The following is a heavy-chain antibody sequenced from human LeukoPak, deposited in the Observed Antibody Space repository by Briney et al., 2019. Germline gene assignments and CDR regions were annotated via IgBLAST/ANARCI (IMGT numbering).Heavy chain of an antibody. CDR2: IYYSGST. CDR1: GGSISSGGYY. CDR3: ARTVATMGGSDY. Sequence: SETLSLTCTVSGGSISSGGYYWSWIRQHPGKGLEWIGYIYYSGSTYYNPSLKSRVTISVDTSKNQFSLKLSSVTAADTAVYYCARTVATMGGSDYWGQGTLVTVSS. V-gene: IGHV4-31*03. D-gene: IGHD5-12*01. J-gene: IGHJ4*02.